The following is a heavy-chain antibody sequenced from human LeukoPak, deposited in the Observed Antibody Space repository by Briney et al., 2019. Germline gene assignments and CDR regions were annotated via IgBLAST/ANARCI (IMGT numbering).Heavy chain of an antibody. Sequence: PGGSLRLSCAASGFTFSSYAMRWVRQAPGKGLEWVSAISGSGGSTYYADSVKGRFTISRDNSKNTLYLQMNSLRAEDTAVYYCAKIPSGKRLHSSPVDYWGQGTLVTVSS. J-gene: IGHJ4*02. V-gene: IGHV3-23*01. CDR2: ISGSGGST. CDR1: GFTFSSYA. D-gene: IGHD4-11*01. CDR3: AKIPSGKRLHSSPVDY.